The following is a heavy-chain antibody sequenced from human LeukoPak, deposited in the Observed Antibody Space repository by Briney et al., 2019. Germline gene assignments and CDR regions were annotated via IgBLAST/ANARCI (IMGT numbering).Heavy chain of an antibody. CDR2: ISGSGSST. Sequence: GGSLRLSCVASGFTFSSYAMSWVRQPPGKGLEWVSGISGSGSSTYYADSVKGRFTISRDNSKNALYLQINSLRAEDTAVYYCSKLGNDSVWGTYRDNWFDPWGQGTLVTVSS. D-gene: IGHD3-16*02. CDR3: SKLGNDSVWGTYRDNWFDP. J-gene: IGHJ5*02. V-gene: IGHV3-23*01. CDR1: GFTFSSYA.